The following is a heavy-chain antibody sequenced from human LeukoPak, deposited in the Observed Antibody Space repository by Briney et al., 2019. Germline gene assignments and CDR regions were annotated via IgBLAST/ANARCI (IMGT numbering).Heavy chain of an antibody. Sequence: GGSLRLSCAACGFTFSSYSMNWVRQAPGKGLEWVSSISSSSSYIYYADSVKGRFTISRDNAKNSLYLQMNSLRAEDTAVYYCARATLQLWFFDYWGQGTLVTVSS. J-gene: IGHJ4*02. V-gene: IGHV3-21*01. CDR1: GFTFSSYS. CDR3: ARATLQLWFFDY. CDR2: ISSSSSYI. D-gene: IGHD5-18*01.